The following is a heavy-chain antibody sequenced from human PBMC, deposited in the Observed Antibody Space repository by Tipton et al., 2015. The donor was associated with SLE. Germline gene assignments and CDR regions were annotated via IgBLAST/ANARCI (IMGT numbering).Heavy chain of an antibody. V-gene: IGHV4-38-2*02. CDR1: GYSISSGYY. CDR2: IYHSGST. Sequence: TLSLTCAVSGYSISSGYYWGWIRQPPGKGLEWIGRIYHSGSTYYNPSLKSRVTISVDTSKNQFSLKLSSVTAADTAVYYCAREAYSSGPWDFDYWGQGTLVTVSS. J-gene: IGHJ4*02. D-gene: IGHD6-19*01. CDR3: AREAYSSGPWDFDY.